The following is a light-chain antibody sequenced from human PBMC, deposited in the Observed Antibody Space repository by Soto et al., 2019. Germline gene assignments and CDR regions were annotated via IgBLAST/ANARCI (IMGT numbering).Light chain of an antibody. Sequence: QSVLTQPASVSGSPGQSITISCTGTSGDVGGYKYVSWYQHHPGKAPKLMIYEVSNRPSGVSDRFSGSKSGNTASLTISGLQAEDEADYYCFSFRISSYVFXTGTKVTVL. CDR3: FSFRISSYV. J-gene: IGLJ1*01. V-gene: IGLV2-14*01. CDR1: SGDVGGYKY. CDR2: EVS.